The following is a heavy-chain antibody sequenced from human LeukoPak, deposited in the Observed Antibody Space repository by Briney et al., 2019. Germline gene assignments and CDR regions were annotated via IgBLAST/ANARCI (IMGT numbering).Heavy chain of an antibody. D-gene: IGHD6-13*01. V-gene: IGHV3-23*01. Sequence: PGGSLRLSCAASGFAFDIYAMSWVRQSPGKGLEWVSTVSKGGGSTYYADSVKGRFTISRDNSKNTLFLQTNSLRAEDTAVYYCAGYSSSWFYFDYWGQRTLVTVSS. CDR2: VSKGGGST. CDR3: AGYSSSWFYFDY. CDR1: GFAFDIYA. J-gene: IGHJ4*02.